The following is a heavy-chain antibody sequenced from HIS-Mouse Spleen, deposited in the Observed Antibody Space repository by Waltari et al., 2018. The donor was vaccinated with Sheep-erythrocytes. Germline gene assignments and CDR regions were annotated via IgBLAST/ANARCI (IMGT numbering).Heavy chain of an antibody. CDR3: ARVPPGYYDFWSGPTGPRWFDP. D-gene: IGHD3-3*01. CDR1: GGSISRSSYY. V-gene: IGHV4-39*07. Sequence: QLQLQESGPGLVKPSETLSLTCTVSGGSISRSSYYWGWIRQPPGKGLEWIGSIYYSGSTYYNPSLKSRVTISVDTSKNQFSLKLSSVTAADTAVYYCARVPPGYYDFWSGPTGPRWFDPWGQGTLVTVSS. CDR2: IYYSGST. J-gene: IGHJ5*02.